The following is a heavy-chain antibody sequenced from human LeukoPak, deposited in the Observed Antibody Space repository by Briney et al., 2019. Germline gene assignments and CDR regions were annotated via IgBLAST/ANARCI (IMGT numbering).Heavy chain of an antibody. CDR1: GYSFTSYW. J-gene: IGHJ4*02. Sequence: GESLKISCKGSGYSFTSYWIGWVRQMPGKGLEWMGIIYPGDSDTRYSPSFQGQVTISADKSISTAYLQWSSLKASDTAMYYCARRMISGLVISPTDYWGQGTLVTVSS. CDR2: IYPGDSDT. V-gene: IGHV5-51*01. D-gene: IGHD3/OR15-3a*01. CDR3: ARRMISGLVISPTDY.